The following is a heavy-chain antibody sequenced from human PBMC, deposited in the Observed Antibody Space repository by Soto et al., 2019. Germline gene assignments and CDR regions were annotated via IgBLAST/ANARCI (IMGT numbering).Heavy chain of an antibody. V-gene: IGHV1-2*02. CDR3: ARDPLYYDILTGYLHYYYGMDV. Sequence: ASVKVSCKASGYTFTGYYMHWVRQAPGQGLEWMGWINPNSGDTNYAQKFQGRVTMTRDTSISTAYMELSRLRSDDTAVYYCARDPLYYDILTGYLHYYYGMDVWGQRTTVTVSS. CDR1: GYTFTGYY. J-gene: IGHJ6*02. CDR2: INPNSGDT. D-gene: IGHD3-9*01.